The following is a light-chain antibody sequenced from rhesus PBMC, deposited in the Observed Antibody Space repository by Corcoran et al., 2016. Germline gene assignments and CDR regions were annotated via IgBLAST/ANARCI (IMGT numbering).Light chain of an antibody. CDR1: NIRTTY. V-gene: IGLV3-36*02. J-gene: IGLJ6*01. Sequence: YDLIQSPAVSVSPGQTARITCGGVNIRTTYVHWFQQRPPQAPVLVVRYDTERPSGIPERFSGSKSGDTATLTISGVEAGDETDYYGNMWDITIGHDVCGSGTKLTVL. CDR2: YDT. CDR3: NMWDITIGHDV.